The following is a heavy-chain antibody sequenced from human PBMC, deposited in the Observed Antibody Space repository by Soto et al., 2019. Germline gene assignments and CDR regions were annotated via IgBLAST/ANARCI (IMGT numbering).Heavy chain of an antibody. CDR3: ARALQYYYYGMDV. CDR2: INPNSGGT. V-gene: IGHV1-2*02. Sequence: QVQLLQSGAEVKKPGASVKVSCKTSGYTFTGYYIHWVRQAPGQGLEWMGWINPNSGGTNFAQKFQGRVTMTRDTSISTAYRELSRLRSDDTAVYYCARALQYYYYGMDVWGQGTTVTVSS. J-gene: IGHJ6*02. CDR1: GYTFTGYY. D-gene: IGHD4-4*01.